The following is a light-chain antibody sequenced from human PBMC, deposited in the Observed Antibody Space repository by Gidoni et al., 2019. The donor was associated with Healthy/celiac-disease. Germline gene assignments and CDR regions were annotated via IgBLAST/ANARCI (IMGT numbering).Light chain of an antibody. V-gene: IGKV3-20*01. CDR2: GAS. J-gene: IGKJ4*01. CDR1: QTISNIY. Sequence: EIVLTQSPGTLSLSPGERATLSCRSGQTISNIYLAWYQQRPGQAPRLLIFGASSRATGIPDRFSGSGSGTDFTLTISTLEPEDFALYYCQHYTTSMLTFGGGTRVEIK. CDR3: QHYTTSMLT.